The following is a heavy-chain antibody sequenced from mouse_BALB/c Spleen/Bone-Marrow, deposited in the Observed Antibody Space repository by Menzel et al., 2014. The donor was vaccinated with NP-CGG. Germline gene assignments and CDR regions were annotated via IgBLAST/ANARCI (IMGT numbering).Heavy chain of an antibody. CDR2: ISSGSSTI. CDR3: ARSTMITTGYYYAMDY. J-gene: IGHJ4*01. Sequence: EVQVVESGGGLVQPGGSRKVSCAASGFTFSSFGMRWVRQAPEKGLEWVAYISSGSSTIYYADTVKGRFTISRDNPKNTLFLQMTSLRSEDTAMYYCARSTMITTGYYYAMDYWGQGTSVTVSS. D-gene: IGHD2-4*01. CDR1: GFTFSSFG. V-gene: IGHV5-17*02.